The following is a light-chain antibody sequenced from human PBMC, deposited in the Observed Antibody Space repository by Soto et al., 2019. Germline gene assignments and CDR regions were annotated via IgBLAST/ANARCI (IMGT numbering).Light chain of an antibody. CDR1: QSVSSY. CDR2: DAS. V-gene: IGKV3-11*01. CDR3: QQRSNWPPYT. Sequence: EIVLTQSPATLSLSPGERATLSCRASQSVSSYLAWYQQKPGQAPRLLIYDASNRATGIPARFSGSGSGTDLTLTISSLEPEDFAVYYWQQRSNWPPYTFGQGTKLEIK. J-gene: IGKJ2*01.